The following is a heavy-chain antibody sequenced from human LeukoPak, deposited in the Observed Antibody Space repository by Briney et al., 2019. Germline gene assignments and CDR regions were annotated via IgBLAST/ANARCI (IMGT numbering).Heavy chain of an antibody. CDR3: AGRLWRRDGYNLSAFDI. V-gene: IGHV4-59*01. J-gene: IGHJ4*02. CDR2: IYYSGST. D-gene: IGHD5-24*01. CDR1: GGSISSYY. Sequence: SETLSLTCTVSGGSISSYYWNWIRQPPGKGLEWIGYIYYSGSTNYNPSLKSRVTISVDTSKNQFSLKLSSVTAAGTAVYYCAGRLWRRDGYNLSAFDIWGQGTLVTVSS.